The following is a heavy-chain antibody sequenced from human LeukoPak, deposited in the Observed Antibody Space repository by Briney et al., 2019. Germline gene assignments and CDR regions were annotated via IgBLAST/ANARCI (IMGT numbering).Heavy chain of an antibody. V-gene: IGHV3-30*18. CDR2: ISYDGSNK. D-gene: IGHD6-19*01. CDR3: AKWYSSGWPSYFDY. Sequence: GGSLRLSCAASGFTFSSYGMHWVRQAPGKGLEWVAVISYDGSNKYYADSVKGRFTISRDNSKNTLYLQMNSLRAEDTAVYYCAKWYSSGWPSYFDYWGQGTLVTVSS. J-gene: IGHJ4*02. CDR1: GFTFSSYG.